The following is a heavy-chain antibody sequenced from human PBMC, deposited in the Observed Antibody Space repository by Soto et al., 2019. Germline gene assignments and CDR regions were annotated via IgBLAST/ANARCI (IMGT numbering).Heavy chain of an antibody. D-gene: IGHD5-12*01. Sequence: QVQLVQSGAEVKKPGASVKVSCKASGYTFTGYYMHWVRQAPGQGLEWMGWINPNSGGTNYAQKCPGWVPMTRDTYISSAYMELSRLRSDDTTVYYCARDHERGYSGYAGDWGQGTLVTVSS. CDR2: INPNSGGT. CDR1: GYTFTGYY. V-gene: IGHV1-2*04. J-gene: IGHJ4*02. CDR3: ARDHERGYSGYAGD.